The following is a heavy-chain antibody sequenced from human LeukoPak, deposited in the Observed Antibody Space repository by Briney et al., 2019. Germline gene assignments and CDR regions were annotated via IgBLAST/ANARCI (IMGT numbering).Heavy chain of an antibody. J-gene: IGHJ6*03. Sequence: PSETLSLTCTVSGGSISGYFWSWIRQPPGKGLEWIGYIYYSGSTNYNPSLKSRVSISVDTSKKQFSLKLSSVTAADTAVYYCARVPRGSTVGTLPYFYYYMDVWGKGTTVIVSS. D-gene: IGHD1-26*01. CDR3: ARVPRGSTVGTLPYFYYYMDV. CDR2: IYYSGST. V-gene: IGHV4-59*01. CDR1: GGSISGYF.